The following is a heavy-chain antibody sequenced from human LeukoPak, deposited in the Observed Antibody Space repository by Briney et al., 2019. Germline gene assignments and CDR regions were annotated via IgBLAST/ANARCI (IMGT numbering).Heavy chain of an antibody. D-gene: IGHD2-2*02. V-gene: IGHV1-18*01. CDR2: ISAYNGNT. CDR3: ARVYCSSTSCYTLGIDY. CDR1: GYTFTSYG. Sequence: GASVKVSCKASGYTFTSYGISWVRQAPGQGLEWMGWISAYNGNTNYAQKLQGRVTMTTDTSTSTAYVELRSLRSDDTAVYYCARVYCSSTSCYTLGIDYWGQGTLVTVSS. J-gene: IGHJ4*02.